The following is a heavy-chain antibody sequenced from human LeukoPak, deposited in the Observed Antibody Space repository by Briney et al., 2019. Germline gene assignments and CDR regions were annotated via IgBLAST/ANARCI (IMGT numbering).Heavy chain of an antibody. V-gene: IGHV4-61*02. CDR3: ARANSGYRPYYFDY. CDR1: GGSISSGSYY. J-gene: IGHJ4*02. D-gene: IGHD5-12*01. CDR2: IYTSGST. Sequence: PSQTLSLTCTVSGGSISSGSYYWSWIRQPAGKGLEWIGRIYTSGSTNYNPSLKSRVTMSVDTSKNQFSLKLSSVTAADTAVYYCARANSGYRPYYFDYWGQGTLVTVSS.